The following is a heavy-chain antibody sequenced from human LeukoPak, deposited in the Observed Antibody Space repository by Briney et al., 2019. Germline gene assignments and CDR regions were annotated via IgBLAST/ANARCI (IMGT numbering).Heavy chain of an antibody. J-gene: IGHJ3*02. CDR1: GFTFSSYG. Sequence: PERSLRLSCAASGFTFSSYGMHWVRQAPGKGLGWVAVISYDGSDKYYADSVKGRFTISRDNSKNTLYLQMNSLRAEDTAVYYCAKADYYGSGRSAFDIWGQGTMVTVSS. CDR2: ISYDGSDK. CDR3: AKADYYGSGRSAFDI. V-gene: IGHV3-30*18. D-gene: IGHD3-10*01.